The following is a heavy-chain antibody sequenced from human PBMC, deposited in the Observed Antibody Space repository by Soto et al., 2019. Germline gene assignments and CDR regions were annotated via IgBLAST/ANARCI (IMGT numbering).Heavy chain of an antibody. CDR1: GYTVTGYY. CDR3: ARGEGGPRWGSIDY. Sequence: QVQLVQSGAEVKKRGASVKVSCKASGYTVTGYYRQWVRQAPGQGLEWMGWINPNSGGTNHAQKFQDWVTMTRDTSISTAYMELSRLRSDATAVYYCARGEGGPRWGSIDYWGQGTLVTVSS. J-gene: IGHJ4*02. CDR2: INPNSGGT. D-gene: IGHD2-21*01. V-gene: IGHV1-2*04.